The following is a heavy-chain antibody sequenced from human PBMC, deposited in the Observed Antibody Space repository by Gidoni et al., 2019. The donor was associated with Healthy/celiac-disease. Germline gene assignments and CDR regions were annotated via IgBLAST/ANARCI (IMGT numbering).Heavy chain of an antibody. J-gene: IGHJ4*02. CDR2: IYYRGST. Sequence: QVQLQESGPGLVKPSETLSLTCTVSGGSISSYYWSWIRQPPRKGLEWIGYIYYRGSTNYNPSLKSRVTISVDTSKNQFSLKLSSVTAADTAVYYCARADSSGPLLFDYWGQGTLVTVSS. D-gene: IGHD6-19*01. CDR3: ARADSSGPLLFDY. V-gene: IGHV4-59*01. CDR1: GGSISSYY.